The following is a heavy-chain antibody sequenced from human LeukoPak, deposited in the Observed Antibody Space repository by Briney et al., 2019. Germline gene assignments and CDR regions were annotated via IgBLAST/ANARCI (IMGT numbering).Heavy chain of an antibody. D-gene: IGHD4-23*01. J-gene: IGHJ3*02. CDR2: ISGSGGST. V-gene: IGHV3-23*01. CDR3: AKDPTVDDAFDI. Sequence: GGSLRLSCAASGFTFSSYAMSWVRQAPGKELEWVSAISGSGGSTYYADSVKGRFTISRDNSKNTLYLQMNSLRAEDTAVYYCAKDPTVDDAFDIWGQGTMVTVSS. CDR1: GFTFSSYA.